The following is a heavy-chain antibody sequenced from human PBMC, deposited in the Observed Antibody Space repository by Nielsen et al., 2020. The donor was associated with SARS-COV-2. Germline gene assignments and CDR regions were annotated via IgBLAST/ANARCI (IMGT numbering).Heavy chain of an antibody. CDR2: INPYSGGT. CDR3: ARARATIFGLVMSYGMDV. D-gene: IGHD3/OR15-3a*01. J-gene: IGHJ6*02. Sequence: ASVKVSCKASGYTFTDYYIHWVRQAPGQGLEWMGRINPYSGGTNYARKFHGTVTMTRDASISTVYMELTSDDTAVYYCARARATIFGLVMSYGMDVRGQGTTVTVSS. V-gene: IGHV1-2*06. CDR1: GYTFTDYY.